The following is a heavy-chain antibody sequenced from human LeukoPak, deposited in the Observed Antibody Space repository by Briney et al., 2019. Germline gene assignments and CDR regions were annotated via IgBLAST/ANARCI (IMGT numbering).Heavy chain of an antibody. V-gene: IGHV1-18*01. CDR2: ISAYNGNT. D-gene: IGHD5-12*01. CDR1: GYTFTSYG. Sequence: GASVKVSCKASGYTFTSYGISWVRQAPGQGLEWMGWISAYNGNTNYAQKLQGRVTVTTDTSTSTAYMEPRSLRSDDTAVYYCARPVATSDTLDYWGQGTLVTVSS. CDR3: ARPVATSDTLDY. J-gene: IGHJ4*02.